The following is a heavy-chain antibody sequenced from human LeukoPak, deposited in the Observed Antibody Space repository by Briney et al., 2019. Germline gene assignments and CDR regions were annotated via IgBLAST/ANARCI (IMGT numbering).Heavy chain of an antibody. D-gene: IGHD5-18*01. Sequence: ASVKVSCKASGYTFTGYYMHWVRQAPGQGREWMGWINPNSGGTNYAQKFQGRVTMTRDTSISTAYMELSRLRSDDTAVYYCARKGRYSYGYTDAFDIWGQGTMVTVSS. V-gene: IGHV1-2*02. CDR3: ARKGRYSYGYTDAFDI. CDR1: GYTFTGYY. CDR2: INPNSGGT. J-gene: IGHJ3*02.